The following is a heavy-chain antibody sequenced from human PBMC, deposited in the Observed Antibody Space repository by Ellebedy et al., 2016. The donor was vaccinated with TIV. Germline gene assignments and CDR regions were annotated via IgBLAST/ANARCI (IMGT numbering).Heavy chain of an antibody. J-gene: IGHJ4*02. CDR1: GFSLSNARMG. Sequence: SGPTLVKPTETLTLTCTVSGFSLSNARMGVSWIRQPPGKALEWLARIDWDDDKYYSTSLKTRLTISKDTSKNQVVLTMTNMDPVDTATYYCARIREYSSGWYYFDYWGQGTLVTVSS. V-gene: IGHV2-70*11. CDR2: IDWDDDK. CDR3: ARIREYSSGWYYFDY. D-gene: IGHD6-19*01.